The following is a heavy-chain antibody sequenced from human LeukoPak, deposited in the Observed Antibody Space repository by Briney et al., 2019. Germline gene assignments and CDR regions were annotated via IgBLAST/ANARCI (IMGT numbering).Heavy chain of an antibody. CDR1: GFTFSSYG. Sequence: QTGGSLRLSCAASGFTFSSYGMIWVRQAPGKGLEWVSAIGGSGNKIYYADSVKGRFTISRDNSKNTLYLQMNSLRAEDTAVYYCGRDLMGIAYRGAFYYWGQGTLVTVSS. CDR2: IGGSGNKI. J-gene: IGHJ4*02. D-gene: IGHD6-13*01. V-gene: IGHV3-23*01. CDR3: GRDLMGIAYRGAFYY.